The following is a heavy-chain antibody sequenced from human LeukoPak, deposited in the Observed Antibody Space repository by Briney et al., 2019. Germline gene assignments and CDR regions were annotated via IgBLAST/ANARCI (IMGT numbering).Heavy chain of an antibody. CDR3: TSLTGLDNTVTKDIDY. V-gene: IGHV3-53*01. CDR2: IYSGGST. J-gene: IGHJ4*02. D-gene: IGHD2-2*01. CDR1: GFTVSSNY. Sequence: GGSLRLSCAASGFTVSSNYMSWVRQAPGKGLEWVSVIYSGGSTYYADSVKGRFTISRDNSKNTLYLQMNSLKTEDTAVYYCTSLTGLDNTVTKDIDYWGQGTLVTVSS.